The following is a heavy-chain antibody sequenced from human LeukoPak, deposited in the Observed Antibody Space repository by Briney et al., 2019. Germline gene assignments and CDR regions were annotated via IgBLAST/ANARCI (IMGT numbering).Heavy chain of an antibody. J-gene: IGHJ4*02. CDR1: GFTVRSNY. V-gene: IGHV3-53*01. CDR2: IYSGGST. Sequence: GGSLRLSCAASGFTVRSNYMSWVRQAPGKGLEWVSVIYSGGSTYYADSVKARFTISRDNSKNTLYLQMNSLRAEDTAVYYCAREGRYSYGYGYYFDYWGQGTLVTVSS. D-gene: IGHD5-18*01. CDR3: AREGRYSYGYGYYFDY.